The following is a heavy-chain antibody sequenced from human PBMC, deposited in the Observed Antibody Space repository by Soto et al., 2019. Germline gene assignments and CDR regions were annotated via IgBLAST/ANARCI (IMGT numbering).Heavy chain of an antibody. CDR2: INPTSST. J-gene: IGHJ4*02. V-gene: IGHV1-46*01. D-gene: IGHD2-15*01. Sequence: QVQLVQSGAEVKKPGASVKVSCKASGYTFTSYYMHWVRQAPGQGLEWMGIINPTSSTSYAQKFQGSGTMTRDTSTSTVYMELSSLRSEDTAVYYCARVYCSGGSCYGIDYWGQGTLVTVSS. CDR1: GYTFTSYY. CDR3: ARVYCSGGSCYGIDY.